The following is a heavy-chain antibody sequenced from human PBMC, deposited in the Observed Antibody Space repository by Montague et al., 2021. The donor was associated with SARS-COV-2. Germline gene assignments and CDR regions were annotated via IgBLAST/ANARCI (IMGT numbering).Heavy chain of an antibody. CDR3: ERQKMGSVTTLVVGMPDRWFDP. CDR1: GYSISSGCYY. CDR2: IHYSGTT. V-gene: IGHV4-39*01. J-gene: IGHJ5*02. Sequence: SETLSLTCTVSGYSISSGCYYWCWMRQPRGKGLESVGIIHYSGTTYYKPSLKSRVTISVNTSKNQFSLKLSAVTAATTAVYYCERQKMGSVTTLVVGMPDRWFDPWGQGTLVTVSS. D-gene: IGHD3-3*01.